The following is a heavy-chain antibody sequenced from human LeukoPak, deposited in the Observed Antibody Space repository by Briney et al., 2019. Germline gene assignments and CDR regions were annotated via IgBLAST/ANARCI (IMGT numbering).Heavy chain of an antibody. CDR2: IYYSGST. V-gene: IGHV4-59*08. Sequence: PSETLSLTCTVSGGSISSYYWSWIRQPPGKGLEWIGYIYYSGSTYYNPSLKSRVTISVDTSKNQFSLKLSSVTAADTAVYYCARHVSDDAFDIWGQGTMVTVSS. CDR3: ARHVSDDAFDI. CDR1: GGSISSYY. J-gene: IGHJ3*02.